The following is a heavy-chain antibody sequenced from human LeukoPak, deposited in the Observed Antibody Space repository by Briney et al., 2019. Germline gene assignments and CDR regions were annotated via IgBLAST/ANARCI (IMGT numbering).Heavy chain of an antibody. Sequence: GGSLRLSCAASGFTFDDYAMHWVRQAPGKGLEWVSGINWNSGSIGYADSVKGRFTISRDNAKNSLYLQMSSLRAEDTALYYCAKDLYYYDSSGIDYWGQGTLVTVSS. CDR1: GFTFDDYA. D-gene: IGHD3-22*01. CDR3: AKDLYYYDSSGIDY. CDR2: INWNSGSI. V-gene: IGHV3-9*01. J-gene: IGHJ4*02.